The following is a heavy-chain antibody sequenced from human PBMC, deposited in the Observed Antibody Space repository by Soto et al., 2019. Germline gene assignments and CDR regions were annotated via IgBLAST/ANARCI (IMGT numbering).Heavy chain of an antibody. CDR1: GDSVSSNSAA. CDR2: TYYRSKWYN. D-gene: IGHD2-2*01. Sequence: SQTLSLTCAISGDSVSSNSAAWNWIRQSPSRGLEWLGRTYYRSKWYNDYAVSVKSRITINPDTSKNQFSLQLNSVTPEDTAVYYCARGRNCSSTSCYGDYYYYYMDVWGKGTTVTVSS. J-gene: IGHJ6*03. CDR3: ARGRNCSSTSCYGDYYYYYMDV. V-gene: IGHV6-1*01.